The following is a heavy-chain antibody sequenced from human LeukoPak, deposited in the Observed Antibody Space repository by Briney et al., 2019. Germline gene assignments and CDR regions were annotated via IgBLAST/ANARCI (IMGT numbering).Heavy chain of an antibody. CDR1: GGSISSGGYY. V-gene: IGHV4-31*03. CDR2: IYYSGST. J-gene: IGHJ4*02. CDR3: AKEGDFYGSGSYCSD. D-gene: IGHD3-10*01. Sequence: SQTLSLTCTVSGGSISSGGYYWSWIRQHPGKGLEWIGYIYYSGSTYYNPSLKSRVTISVDTSKNQFSLKLSSVTAADTAMFYCAKEGDFYGSGSYCSDWGQGTLVTVSS.